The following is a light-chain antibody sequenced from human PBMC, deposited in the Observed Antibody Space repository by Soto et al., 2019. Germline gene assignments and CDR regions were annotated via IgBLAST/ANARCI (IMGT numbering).Light chain of an antibody. CDR3: QQYYSFPWT. CDR1: QSISSY. V-gene: IGKV1-39*01. CDR2: AAS. J-gene: IGKJ1*01. Sequence: DIQLTQSPSFLSASIGDRVTITCRASQSISSYLNWYQQKPGKAPELLIYAASSLQSGVPSRFSGSGSGTDFTLTISCLQSEDFATYYCQQYYSFPWTFGQGTKVDIK.